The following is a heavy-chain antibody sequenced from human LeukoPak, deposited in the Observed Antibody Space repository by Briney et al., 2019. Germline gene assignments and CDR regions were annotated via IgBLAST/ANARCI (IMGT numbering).Heavy chain of an antibody. CDR1: GFTFSSYA. Sequence: GRSLRLSCAASGFTFSSYAMHWVRQAPGNGLELVSSISRSSNYKYYADSVKGRFTISRDNAKNSLYLQMNSLRAEDTDLYYCASSRYDSSGYYGIIGYWGQGTLVTVSS. J-gene: IGHJ4*02. V-gene: IGHV3-21*01. CDR2: ISRSSNYK. D-gene: IGHD3-22*01. CDR3: ASSRYDSSGYYGIIGY.